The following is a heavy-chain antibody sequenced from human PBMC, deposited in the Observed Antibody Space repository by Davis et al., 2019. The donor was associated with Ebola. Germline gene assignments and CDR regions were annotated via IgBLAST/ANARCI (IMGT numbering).Heavy chain of an antibody. CDR1: GYTFTSYA. Sequence: ASVKVSCKASGYTFTSYAMHWVRQAPGQRLEWMGWINAGNGNTKYSQKFQGRVTITGDTSASTAYMELSSLTSEDTAVYFCARDSVPYYYDSTGNYFHWYFDLWGRGTLVTVSS. J-gene: IGHJ2*01. CDR2: INAGNGNT. V-gene: IGHV1-3*01. CDR3: ARDSVPYYYDSTGNYFHWYFDL. D-gene: IGHD3-22*01.